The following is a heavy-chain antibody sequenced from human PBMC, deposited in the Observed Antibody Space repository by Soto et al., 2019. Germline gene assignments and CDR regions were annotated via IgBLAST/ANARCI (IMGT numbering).Heavy chain of an antibody. V-gene: IGHV3-30-3*01. D-gene: IGHD1-1*01. CDR3: ARDPDDEIRLDY. Sequence: PGGSLRLSCAASGFTFSSYAMHWVRQAPGKGLEWVAVISYDGSNKYYADSVKGRFTISRDNSKNTLYLQMNSLRAEDTAVYYCARDPDDEIRLDYWGQGTLVTVSS. CDR2: ISYDGSNK. J-gene: IGHJ4*02. CDR1: GFTFSSYA.